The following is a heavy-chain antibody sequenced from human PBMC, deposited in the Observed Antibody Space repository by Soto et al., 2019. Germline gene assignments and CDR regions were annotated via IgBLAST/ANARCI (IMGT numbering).Heavy chain of an antibody. CDR1: GFSLSTSGVG. V-gene: IGHV2-5*01. J-gene: IGHJ6*02. CDR2: IYWNDDK. D-gene: IGHD6-6*01. CDR3: AHPSSGDYYYGMDV. Sequence: SGPTLVNPTQTLTLTCTFSGFSLSTSGVGVGWIRQPPGKALEWLALIYWNDDKRYSPSLKSRLTITKDTSKNQVVHTMTNMDPVDTATYYCAHPSSGDYYYGMDVWGQGTTVTVSS.